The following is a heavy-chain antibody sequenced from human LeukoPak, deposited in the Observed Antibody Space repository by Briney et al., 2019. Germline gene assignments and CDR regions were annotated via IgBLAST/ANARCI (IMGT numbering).Heavy chain of an antibody. V-gene: IGHV4-39*01. CDR3: ASLAVAVVRAPPPDY. D-gene: IGHD6-13*01. Sequence: SETLSLTCTLSWGPVSCISYYGRWIRQPPGKGLEWIGCIYYSGSTYYNPSLKSRVTISVDTSKNQFSLKLSSVAAAATAVYCSASLAVAVVRAPPPDYWGQGTLVTVSS. J-gene: IGHJ4*02. CDR1: WGPVSCISYY. CDR2: IYYSGST.